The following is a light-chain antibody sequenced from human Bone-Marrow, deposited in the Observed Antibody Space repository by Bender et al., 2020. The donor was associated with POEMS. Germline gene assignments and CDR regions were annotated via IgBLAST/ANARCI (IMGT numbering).Light chain of an antibody. CDR3: SSYAGSSNLV. CDR1: SSDVGGYPY. V-gene: IGLV2-11*01. Sequence: QSALTQPRSVSGSPGQSVTISCTGTSSDVGGYPYVSWYQQHPGKAPRLMISGVSERPSGVPDRFSGSKSGNTASLTVSGLQAEDEADYYCSSYAGSSNLVFGGGTKLTVL. CDR2: GVS. J-gene: IGLJ2*01.